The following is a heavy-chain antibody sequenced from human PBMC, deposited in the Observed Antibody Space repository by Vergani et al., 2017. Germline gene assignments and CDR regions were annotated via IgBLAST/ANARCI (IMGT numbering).Heavy chain of an antibody. D-gene: IGHD3-3*01. CDR3: ARASITIFGVADDAFDI. J-gene: IGHJ3*02. CDR1: GGSFSGYY. V-gene: IGHV4-34*01. CDR2: INHSGST. Sequence: QVQLQQWGAGLLKPSETLSLTCAVYGGSFSGYYWSWIRQPPGKGLEWIGEINHSGSTNYNPSLKSRVTISVGTSKNQFSLKLSSVTAADTAVYYCARASITIFGVADDAFDIWGQGTMVTVSS.